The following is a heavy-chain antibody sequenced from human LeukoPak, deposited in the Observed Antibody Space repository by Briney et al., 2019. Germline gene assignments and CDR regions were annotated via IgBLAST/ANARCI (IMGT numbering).Heavy chain of an antibody. CDR3: ARDWSGGSMIYYGMDV. D-gene: IGHD2-15*01. CDR1: GFTFSSYE. V-gene: IGHV3-48*03. Sequence: QPGGSLRLSCAASGFTFSSYEMNWVRQAPGKGLEWVSYISSSGSTIYYADSVKGRFTISRDNAKNSLYLQMNSLGAEDTAVYYCARDWSGGSMIYYGMDVWGKGTTVTVSS. CDR2: ISSSGSTI. J-gene: IGHJ6*04.